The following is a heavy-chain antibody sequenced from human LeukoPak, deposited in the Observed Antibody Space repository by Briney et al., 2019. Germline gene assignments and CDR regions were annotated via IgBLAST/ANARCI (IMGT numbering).Heavy chain of an antibody. CDR3: ARARRPDGVVPAARYMDV. CDR2: IKHDGSDK. D-gene: IGHD2-2*01. Sequence: GGSLRLSCAASGFTFSSYWMSWVRQAPGKGLEWVAYIKHDGSDKYHVDSVEGRFTISRDNSKNSLYLQMNSLRADDTAVYYCARARRPDGVVPAARYMDVWGKGTTVTVSS. V-gene: IGHV3-7*01. CDR1: GFTFSSYW. J-gene: IGHJ6*03.